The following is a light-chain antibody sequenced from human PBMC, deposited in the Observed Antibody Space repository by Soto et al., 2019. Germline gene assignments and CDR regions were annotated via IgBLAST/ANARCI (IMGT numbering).Light chain of an antibody. Sequence: EIVMTQSPATRSVSPGGRVTLSCRASQSVGNNLAWHQQKPGQAPRLLIYGAYTRATGFPARFSGSGSGTEFTLTISSLQSEDFAVYYCQQYNGWPITFGQGTRLEIK. CDR2: GAY. CDR1: QSVGNN. V-gene: IGKV3-15*01. CDR3: QQYNGWPIT. J-gene: IGKJ5*01.